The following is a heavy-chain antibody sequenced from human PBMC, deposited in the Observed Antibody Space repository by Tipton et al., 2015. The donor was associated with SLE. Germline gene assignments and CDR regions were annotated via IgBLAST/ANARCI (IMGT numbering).Heavy chain of an antibody. CDR2: IYHSGST. D-gene: IGHD5-12*01. J-gene: IGHJ4*02. Sequence: TLSLTCAVSGYSISTGYYWGWVRQPPGEGLEWIGSIYHSGSTDYNPSLKSRVTISVDTSKNQFSLNLTSVTPADTAVYYCARVGDIVATIYYFNYWGQGTLVTVSS. CDR1: GYSISTGYY. CDR3: ARVGDIVATIYYFNY. V-gene: IGHV4-38-2*01.